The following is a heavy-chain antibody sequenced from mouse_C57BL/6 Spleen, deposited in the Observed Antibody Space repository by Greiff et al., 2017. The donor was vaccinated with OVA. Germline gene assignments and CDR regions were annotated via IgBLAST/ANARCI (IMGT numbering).Heavy chain of an antibody. CDR2: IDPEDGDT. J-gene: IGHJ4*01. V-gene: IGHV14-1*01. CDR3: TPWGYYAMDY. CDR1: GFNIKDYY. Sequence: VQLQQSGAELVRPGASVKLSCTASGFNIKDYYMHWVKQRPEQGLEWIGRIDPEDGDTEYAPKFQGKATMTAEPSSNTAYLQLSSLTSEDTAVYYCTPWGYYAMDYWGQGTSVTVSS.